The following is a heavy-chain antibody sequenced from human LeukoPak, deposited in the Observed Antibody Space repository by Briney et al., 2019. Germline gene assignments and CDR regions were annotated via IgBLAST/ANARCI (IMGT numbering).Heavy chain of an antibody. CDR2: MNPNSGNT. J-gene: IGHJ4*02. CDR1: GYTFTSYD. D-gene: IGHD2-21*02. CDR3: ARSLIVVVTDIPCSLDY. Sequence: ASVKVSCKASGYTFTSYDINWERQATRQGLEWMGWMNPNSGNTGYAQKFQGRVTMTRNTSICTAYMELSSLRSEDTAVYYCARSLIVVVTDIPCSLDYWGQGTLVTVSS. V-gene: IGHV1-8*01.